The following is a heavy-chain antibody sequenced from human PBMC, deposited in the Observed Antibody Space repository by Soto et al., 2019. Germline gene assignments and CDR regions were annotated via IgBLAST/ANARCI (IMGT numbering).Heavy chain of an antibody. J-gene: IGHJ6*03. CDR2: INHSGST. D-gene: IGHD7-27*01. Sequence: SETLSLTCAVYGGSFSGYYWSWIRQPPGKGLEWIGEINHSGSTNYNPSLKSRVTISVDTSKNQFSLKLSSVTAADTAVYYCARNSRMPNRGYYYYYYMDVWGKGTTVTVSS. CDR3: ARNSRMPNRGYYYYYYMDV. CDR1: GGSFSGYY. V-gene: IGHV4-34*01.